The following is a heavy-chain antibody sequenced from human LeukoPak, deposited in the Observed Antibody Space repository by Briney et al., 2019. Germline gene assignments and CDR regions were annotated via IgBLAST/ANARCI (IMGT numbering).Heavy chain of an antibody. CDR3: ARVGLRYYYDSSGYSHWFDP. J-gene: IGHJ5*02. CDR2: INHSGST. CDR1: GGSFSGYY. D-gene: IGHD3-22*01. Sequence: PETLSLTCAVYGGSFSGYYRSWIRQPPGKGLEWIGEINHSGSTNYNPSLKSRVTISVDTSKNQFSLKLSSVTAADTAVYYCARVGLRYYYDSSGYSHWFDPWGQGTLVTVSS. V-gene: IGHV4-34*01.